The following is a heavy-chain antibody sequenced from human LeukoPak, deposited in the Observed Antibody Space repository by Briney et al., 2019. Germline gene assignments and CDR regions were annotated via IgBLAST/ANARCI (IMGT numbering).Heavy chain of an antibody. CDR1: GYTFTGYY. CDR3: ARVLPGENWFDP. Sequence: ASVKVSCKASGYTFTGYYTHWVRQAPGQGLEWMGWINPNSGGTNYAQKFQGRVTMTRDTSISTAYMELSRLRSDDTAVYYCARVLPGENWFDPWGQGTLVTVSS. CDR2: INPNSGGT. V-gene: IGHV1-2*02. J-gene: IGHJ5*02. D-gene: IGHD2-21*01.